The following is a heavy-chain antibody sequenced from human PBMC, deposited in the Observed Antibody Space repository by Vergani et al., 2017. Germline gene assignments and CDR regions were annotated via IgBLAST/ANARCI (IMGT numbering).Heavy chain of an antibody. CDR2: IYDSRNN. D-gene: IGHD6-6*01. V-gene: IGHV4-39*01. Sequence: QVQLQESGPGLVKPSETLSLTCTLSGGSISSSSHYWGWIRQPPGKGLEWIGSIYDSRNNNYSPSLKSRVSISVDTSKNQFSLNLTSVTAADTAVYYCARHLRQLARNDVFDIWGHGTLVTVSS. CDR1: GGSISSSSHY. CDR3: ARHLRQLARNDVFDI. J-gene: IGHJ3*02.